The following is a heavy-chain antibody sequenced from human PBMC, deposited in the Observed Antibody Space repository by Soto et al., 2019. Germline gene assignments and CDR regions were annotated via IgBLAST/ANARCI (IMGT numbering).Heavy chain of an antibody. V-gene: IGHV1-69*01. CDR3: ARGFSGHFDP. J-gene: IGHJ5*02. D-gene: IGHD1-26*01. CDR2: IIPIFDTS. Sequence: QVQLVQSGAEVKKPGSSVKVSCKASGGTFSSYAIRWVRQATGQRLEWMGGIIPIFDTSKDAQKFQGRVTITADESTSTADMELSSLRAENTAVYYCARGFSGHFDPWRQVTVLTVSP. CDR1: GGTFSSYA.